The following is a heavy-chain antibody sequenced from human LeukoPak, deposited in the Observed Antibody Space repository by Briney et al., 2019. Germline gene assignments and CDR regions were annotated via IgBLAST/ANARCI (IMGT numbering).Heavy chain of an antibody. Sequence: GASVKVSCKASGYTFTSYDINWVRQATGQGLEWMGWISAYNGNTNYAQKLQGRVTMTTDIFTSTAYMELRSLRSDDTAVYYCARTEVLPDYYDNSGGFDYWGQGILVTVSS. CDR2: ISAYNGNT. D-gene: IGHD3-22*01. CDR1: GYTFTSYD. J-gene: IGHJ4*02. CDR3: ARTEVLPDYYDNSGGFDY. V-gene: IGHV1-18*01.